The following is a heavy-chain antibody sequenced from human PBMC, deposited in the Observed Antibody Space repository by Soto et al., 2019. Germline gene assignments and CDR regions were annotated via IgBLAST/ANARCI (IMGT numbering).Heavy chain of an antibody. CDR1: GYTFTNYW. CDR2: IYPGNSET. D-gene: IGHD6-13*01. Sequence: EVQLVQSGAEVKKTGESLRISCQGSGYTFTNYWIGWVRQMPGKGLEWMGIIYPGNSETRYSPSFQGQVTISADKSINTAFLQWSSLKAADTAMYYCATRRSNWYWDCWGQGTLVTVSS. J-gene: IGHJ4*02. V-gene: IGHV5-51*03. CDR3: ATRRSNWYWDC.